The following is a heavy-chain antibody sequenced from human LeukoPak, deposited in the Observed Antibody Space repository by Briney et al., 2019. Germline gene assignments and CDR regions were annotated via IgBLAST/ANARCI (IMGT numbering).Heavy chain of an antibody. Sequence: GGSLRLSCAASEFTFSSYSMNWVRQAPGKGLEWVANIKQDGSEKYYVDSVKGRFTISRDNAKNSLYLQMNSLRAEDTAVYYCARWRSSSTDYWGQGTLVTVSS. CDR1: EFTFSSYS. V-gene: IGHV3-7*01. CDR3: ARWRSSSTDY. D-gene: IGHD6-6*01. J-gene: IGHJ4*02. CDR2: IKQDGSEK.